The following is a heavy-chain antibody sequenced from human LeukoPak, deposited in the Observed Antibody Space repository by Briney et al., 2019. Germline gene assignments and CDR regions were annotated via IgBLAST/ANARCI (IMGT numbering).Heavy chain of an antibody. Sequence: GGSLRLSCAASGFTVSSKYMSWVRQAPGKGLEWVSVIYSGGSTYYADSVKGRFTTSRDNSKNTLYLQMNSLRAEDTAVYYCARSDTAIVGESLDYWGQGTLVTVSS. D-gene: IGHD5-18*01. CDR2: IYSGGST. J-gene: IGHJ4*02. V-gene: IGHV3-53*01. CDR3: ARSDTAIVGESLDY. CDR1: GFTVSSKY.